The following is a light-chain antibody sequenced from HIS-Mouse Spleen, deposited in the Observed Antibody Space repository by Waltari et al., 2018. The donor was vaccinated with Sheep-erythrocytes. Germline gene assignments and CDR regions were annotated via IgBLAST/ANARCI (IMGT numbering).Light chain of an antibody. Sequence: NFMLTQPHSVSESPGKTVTISCTRSSGSIASNDVQWYQQRPGSAPTTVIYEDNQRPSGVPDRFSGSLDSSSTSASLTISGLKTEDEADYYCQSYDSSNRVFGGGTKLTVL. J-gene: IGLJ3*02. CDR2: EDN. CDR3: QSYDSSNRV. CDR1: SGSIASND. V-gene: IGLV6-57*04.